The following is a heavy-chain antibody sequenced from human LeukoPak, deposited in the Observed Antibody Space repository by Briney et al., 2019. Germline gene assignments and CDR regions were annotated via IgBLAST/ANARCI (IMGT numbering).Heavy chain of an antibody. V-gene: IGHV4-59*01. Sequence: PSETLSLTCTVSGGSISSYYWGWIRQPPGKGLEWIGYIYYSGSTNYNPSLKSRVTISVDTSKNQFSLKLSSVTAADTAVYYCARLPRSRYYYDSSGYYFDYWGQGTLVTVSS. D-gene: IGHD3-22*01. CDR1: GGSISSYY. CDR2: IYYSGST. J-gene: IGHJ4*02. CDR3: ARLPRSRYYYDSSGYYFDY.